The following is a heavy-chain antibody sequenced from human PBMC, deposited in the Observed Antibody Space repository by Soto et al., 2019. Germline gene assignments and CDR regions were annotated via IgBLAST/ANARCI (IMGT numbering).Heavy chain of an antibody. J-gene: IGHJ2*01. CDR3: ARVKYSSPRNWYFDL. CDR1: GGTFSSYA. D-gene: IGHD6-6*01. Sequence: QVQLVQSGAEVKKPGSSVKVSCKASGGTFSSYAISWVRQAPGQGLEWMGGIIPIFGTANYAQKFQGRVTITADESTSPAYMELSSLRSEDTAVYYCARVKYSSPRNWYFDLWGRGTLVTVSS. V-gene: IGHV1-69*12. CDR2: IIPIFGTA.